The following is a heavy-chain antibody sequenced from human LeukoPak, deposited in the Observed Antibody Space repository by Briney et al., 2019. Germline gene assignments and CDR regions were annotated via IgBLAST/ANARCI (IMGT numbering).Heavy chain of an antibody. J-gene: IGHJ6*04. CDR1: GYTFTSYG. CDR3: ARNQYSGSYSPRDGMDV. V-gene: IGHV1-18*01. CDR2: ISAYNGNT. Sequence: ASVKVSCKASGYTFTSYGISWVRQAPGQGLEWMGWISAYNGNTNYAQKLQGRVTMTTDTSTSTAYMELRSLRSDDTAVYYCARNQYSGSYSPRDGMDVWGKGTTVTVSS. D-gene: IGHD1-26*01.